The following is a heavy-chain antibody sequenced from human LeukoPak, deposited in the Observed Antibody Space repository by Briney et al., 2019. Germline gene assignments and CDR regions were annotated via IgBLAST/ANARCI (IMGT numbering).Heavy chain of an antibody. J-gene: IGHJ6*04. CDR1: GYTFTSYG. CDR3: ARNQYSGSYSPRDGMDV. V-gene: IGHV1-18*01. CDR2: ISAYNGNT. Sequence: ASVKVSCKASGYTFTSYGISWVRQAPGQGLEWMGWISAYNGNTNYAQKLQGRVTMTTDTSTSTAYMELRSLRSDDTAVYYCARNQYSGSYSPRDGMDVWGKGTTVTVSS. D-gene: IGHD1-26*01.